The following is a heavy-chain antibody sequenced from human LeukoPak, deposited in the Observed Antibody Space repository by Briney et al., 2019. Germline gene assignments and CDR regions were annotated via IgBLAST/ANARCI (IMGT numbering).Heavy chain of an antibody. V-gene: IGHV1-18*01. CDR2: INSYNGNT. Sequence: GASVKVFCKASGYTFTSYGISWVRQAPGQGLEWMGWINSYNGNTNYAQKLQGRATMTTDTSTSTAYMELRSLRSDDTAVYYCARGSFPSDDILTGPFDNWGQGTLVTVSS. J-gene: IGHJ4*02. CDR1: GYTFTSYG. D-gene: IGHD3-9*01. CDR3: ARGSFPSDDILTGPFDN.